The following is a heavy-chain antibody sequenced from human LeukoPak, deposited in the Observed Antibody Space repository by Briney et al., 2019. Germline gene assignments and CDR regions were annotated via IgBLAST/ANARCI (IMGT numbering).Heavy chain of an antibody. CDR1: GGSISSYY. Sequence: SETLSLTCTVSGGSISSYYWSWIRQPPGKGLEWIGYIYYSGSTNYNPSLKSRVTISVDTSKNQFSLKLSSVTAADTAVYYCARGIAVAPQSDYWGQGTLVTVSS. CDR3: ARGIAVAPQSDY. CDR2: IYYSGST. D-gene: IGHD6-19*01. V-gene: IGHV4-59*01. J-gene: IGHJ4*02.